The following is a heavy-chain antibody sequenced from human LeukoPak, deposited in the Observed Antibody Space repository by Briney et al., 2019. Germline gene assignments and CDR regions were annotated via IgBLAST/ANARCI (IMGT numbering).Heavy chain of an antibody. CDR2: IIPILGIA. Sequence: ASVKIFCKASGGTFSSYAISWVRQAPGQGLEWMGRIIPILGIANYAQKIQGRVTITADKSTSTAYIELSSLRSEETAVYYCARGGLSGYYQYFDYWGQGTLVTVSS. CDR1: GGTFSSYA. CDR3: ARGGLSGYYQYFDY. V-gene: IGHV1-69*04. J-gene: IGHJ4*02. D-gene: IGHD3-22*01.